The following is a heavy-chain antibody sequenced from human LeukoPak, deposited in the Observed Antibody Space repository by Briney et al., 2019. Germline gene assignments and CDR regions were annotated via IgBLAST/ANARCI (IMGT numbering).Heavy chain of an antibody. D-gene: IGHD3-3*01. CDR2: IYYSGST. Sequence: SETLSLTCTVSGGSISSYYWSWIRQPPGKGLEWIGCIYYSGSTNYNPSLKSRVTISVDTSKNQFSLKLSSVTAADTAVYYCARQSSYYDFWSGYSAGRYFDYWGQGTLVTVSS. CDR3: ARQSSYYDFWSGYSAGRYFDY. V-gene: IGHV4-59*01. J-gene: IGHJ4*02. CDR1: GGSISSYY.